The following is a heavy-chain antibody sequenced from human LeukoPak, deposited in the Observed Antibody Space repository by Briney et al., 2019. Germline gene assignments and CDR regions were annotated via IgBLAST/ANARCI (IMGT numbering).Heavy chain of an antibody. CDR2: INSDGSTT. V-gene: IGHV3-74*01. D-gene: IGHD1-26*01. CDR1: GFTFSSYA. Sequence: GGSLRLSCASSGFTFSSYAMSWVRQAPGKGLEWVSRINSDGSTTSYADSVKGRFTISRDNAKNTLYLQMNSLRAEDTALYYCTRNSGSYFDYWGQGALVTVSS. J-gene: IGHJ4*02. CDR3: TRNSGSYFDY.